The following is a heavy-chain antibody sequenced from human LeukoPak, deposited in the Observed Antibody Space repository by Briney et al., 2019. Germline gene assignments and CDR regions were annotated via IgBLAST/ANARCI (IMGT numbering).Heavy chain of an antibody. CDR1: GGSMSSSTYY. V-gene: IGHV4-39*01. Sequence: SETLSLTCTVSGGSMSSSTYYWGWIRQPPGKGLEWIGSIYHSGSTYYNPSLKSRVTISVDTSKNQFSLKLSSVTAADTAVYYRARHLGIQLWFLDHWGQETLVTVSS. CDR2: IYHSGST. CDR3: ARHLGIQLWFLDH. J-gene: IGHJ4*02. D-gene: IGHD5-18*01.